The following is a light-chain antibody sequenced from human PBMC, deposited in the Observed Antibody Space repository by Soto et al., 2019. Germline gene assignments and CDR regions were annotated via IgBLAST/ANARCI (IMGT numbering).Light chain of an antibody. CDR3: GTRDSSRTGYA. CDR2: DNN. Sequence: QSALAQPRSVSGSPGQSVTISCTGTSSDVGGYNYVSWYQQLPGTAPELLIYDNNKRPSGIPDRFSGSKSGTSATLVITGLQTGDEADYYCGTRDSSRTGYAFGTGTKVTVL. V-gene: IGLV1-51*01. J-gene: IGLJ1*01. CDR1: SSDVGGYNY.